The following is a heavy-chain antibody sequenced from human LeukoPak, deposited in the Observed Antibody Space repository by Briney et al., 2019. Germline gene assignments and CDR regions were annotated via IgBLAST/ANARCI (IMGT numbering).Heavy chain of an antibody. D-gene: IGHD2-2*01. CDR3: AKDRYCSSTNCPYDY. J-gene: IGHJ4*02. V-gene: IGHV3-23*01. CDR2: ISVSDDST. CDR1: GFTSSDYT. Sequence: QPGGSLSLSCAASGFTSSDYTMNWVRPAPGKGLEWVSGISVSDDSTYYADSVKGRFTMSRDNSNNMLYLQMNSLRAEDTAVYYCAKDRYCSSTNCPYDYWGQGTLVTVSS.